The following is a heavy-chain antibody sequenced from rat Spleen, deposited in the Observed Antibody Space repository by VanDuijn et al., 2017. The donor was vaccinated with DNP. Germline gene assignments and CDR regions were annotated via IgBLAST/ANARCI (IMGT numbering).Heavy chain of an antibody. CDR2: ISSGGST. Sequence: QEQLKESGPGLVQPSQTLSLTCTVSGFSLTGYGVSWVRQPPGKGLEWIAAISSGGSTYYNSALRSRLSIRRDTSKSQVFLKVNSVQTEDTAMYFCARWHLYLNYFDYWGQGVMVTVSS. CDR1: GFSLTGYG. D-gene: IGHD1-2*01. J-gene: IGHJ2*01. CDR3: ARWHLYLNYFDY. V-gene: IGHV2S12*01.